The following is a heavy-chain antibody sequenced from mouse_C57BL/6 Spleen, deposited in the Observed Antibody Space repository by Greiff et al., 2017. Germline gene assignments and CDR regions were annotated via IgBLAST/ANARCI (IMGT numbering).Heavy chain of an antibody. CDR3: ARGKLTGTGDWYFDV. CDR2: IHPSSGST. D-gene: IGHD4-1*01. J-gene: IGHJ1*03. Sequence: VQLQQPGAELVKPGASVKLSCKASGYTFTSYWMHWVKQRPGQGLEWIGMIHPSSGSTNYNEKFKSKATLTVDKSSSTAYMQLSSLTSEDSAVYYCARGKLTGTGDWYFDVWGTGTTVTVSS. CDR1: GYTFTSYW. V-gene: IGHV1-64*01.